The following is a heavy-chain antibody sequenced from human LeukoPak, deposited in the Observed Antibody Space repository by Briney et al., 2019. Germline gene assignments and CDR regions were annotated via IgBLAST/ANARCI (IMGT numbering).Heavy chain of an antibody. J-gene: IGHJ4*02. CDR1: GGSTSSGSYY. CDR2: IYYSGST. D-gene: IGHD6-19*01. Sequence: SETLSLTCTVSGGSTSSGSYYWGWIRQPPGKGLEWIGSIYYSGSTYQNPSLKSRVTISADTSKNQFSLKLSSVTAADTAVYYCARPSREGSGWYDFDYWGQGTLVTVSS. CDR3: ARPSREGSGWYDFDY. V-gene: IGHV4-39*01.